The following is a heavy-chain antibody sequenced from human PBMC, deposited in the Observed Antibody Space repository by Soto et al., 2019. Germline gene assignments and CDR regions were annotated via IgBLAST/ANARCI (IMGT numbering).Heavy chain of an antibody. CDR1: GFTFSSYW. D-gene: IGHD2-2*01. V-gene: IGHV3-7*01. CDR2: IKQDGSEK. Sequence: GGSLRLSCAASGFTFSSYWMSWVRQAPGKGLEWVANIKQDGSEKYYVDSVKGRFTISRDNAKNSLYLQMNSLRAEDTAVYYCARALGYCSSTSCYATDYWGQGTLVTVSS. J-gene: IGHJ4*02. CDR3: ARALGYCSSTSCYATDY.